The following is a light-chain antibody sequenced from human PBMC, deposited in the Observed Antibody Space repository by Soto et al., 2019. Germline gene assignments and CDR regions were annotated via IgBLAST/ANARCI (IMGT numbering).Light chain of an antibody. Sequence: QSALTQPPSASGSPGQSVTISCTGTSSDVGDNYVSWYQHHPGKAPKVIIYGVTNRPSGVSHRFSGSKSANTASLTISGLQAEDEADYYCTSYTSSSTHVFGTGTQLTVL. CDR3: TSYTSSSTHV. J-gene: IGLJ1*01. CDR1: SSDVGDNY. CDR2: GVT. V-gene: IGLV2-14*01.